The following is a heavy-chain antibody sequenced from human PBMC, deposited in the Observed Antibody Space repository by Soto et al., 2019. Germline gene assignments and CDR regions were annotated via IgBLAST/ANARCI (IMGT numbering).Heavy chain of an antibody. Sequence: EVQLVESGGGLVQPGRSLRLSCAASGFNFDDFAMHWVRQAPGKGLEWVSGISWNSVSIGYVYSVKGRFTISRDNAKNSLYLQMNSLRTEDTALYYCAPSGGSATMDYWGQGTLVTVSS. CDR1: GFNFDDFA. CDR2: ISWNSVSI. J-gene: IGHJ4*02. D-gene: IGHD2-2*01. CDR3: APSGGSATMDY. V-gene: IGHV3-9*01.